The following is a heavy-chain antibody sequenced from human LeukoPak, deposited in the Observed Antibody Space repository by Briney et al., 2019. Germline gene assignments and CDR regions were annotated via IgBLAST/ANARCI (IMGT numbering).Heavy chain of an antibody. CDR2: IYYSGST. CDR1: GGSISSSSYY. CDR3: ARHVRFLEWLSSYYFDY. J-gene: IGHJ4*02. V-gene: IGHV4-39*01. D-gene: IGHD3-3*01. Sequence: EPSETLSLTCTVSGGSISSSSYYWGWVRQPPGKGREWNGSIYYSGSTYYNPSLKSRVTISVDTSKSPFSLRLTSVTAADTAVYYCARHVRFLEWLSSYYFDYWGQGTLVTVSS.